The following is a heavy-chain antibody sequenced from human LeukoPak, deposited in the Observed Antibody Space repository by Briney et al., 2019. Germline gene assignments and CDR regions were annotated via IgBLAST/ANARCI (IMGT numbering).Heavy chain of an antibody. CDR3: ARHRRGPVAGCDY. D-gene: IGHD6-19*01. J-gene: IGHJ4*02. CDR1: GGSFSGYY. V-gene: IGHV4-34*01. CDR2: INHSGST. Sequence: SETLSLTCAVYGGSFSGYYWSWIRQPPGKGLEWIGEINHSGSTNYNPSLKSRVTISVDTSKNQFSLKLSSVTAADTAVYYCARHRRGPVAGCDYWGQGTLVTVSS.